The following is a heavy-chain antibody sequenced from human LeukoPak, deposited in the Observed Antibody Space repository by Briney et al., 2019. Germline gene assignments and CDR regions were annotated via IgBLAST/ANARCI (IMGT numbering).Heavy chain of an antibody. CDR2: INSDGSST. CDR3: AREDPRRYFDWFSPGVFGSGATYDAFDI. Sequence: GGSLSLSCAASGCTFSSYWMHWVRQAPGKGLVWVSRINSDGSSTSYADSVKGRFTISRDNAKNTLYLQMNSLRAEDTAVYYCAREDPRRYFDWFSPGVFGSGATYDAFDIWGQGTMVTVPS. CDR1: GCTFSSYW. D-gene: IGHD3-9*01. J-gene: IGHJ3*02. V-gene: IGHV3-74*01.